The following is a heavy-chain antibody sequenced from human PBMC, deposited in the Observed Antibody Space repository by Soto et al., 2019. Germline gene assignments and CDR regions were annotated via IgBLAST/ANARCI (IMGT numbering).Heavy chain of an antibody. J-gene: IGHJ4*02. V-gene: IGHV1-8*01. CDR3: ARRAETNGWNGFGADKYYFDF. CDR1: GYTFTSYD. D-gene: IGHD1-1*01. CDR2: MNPNTGNS. Sequence: QVQLVQSGAEVRKPGASVKVSCEASGYTFTSYDIYWVRQATGQGLEWMGWMNPNTGNSGYAQKFQGRVTMTSDTSKGAASMEVGSVRAEGTAVYYCARRAETNGWNGFGADKYYFDFWGQGTLVTVSS.